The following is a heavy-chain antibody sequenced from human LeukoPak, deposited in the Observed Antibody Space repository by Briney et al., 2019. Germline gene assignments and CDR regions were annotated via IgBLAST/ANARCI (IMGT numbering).Heavy chain of an antibody. CDR1: GFSFNNYG. CDR2: IWYDGGNR. Sequence: GGSLRLSCAASGFSFNNYGMHWVRQAPGKGLEWVAIIWYDGGNRYHADSVKGRFTISRDNSKNTLYLQMNSLRADDTAVYYCARGARFCKSTSCFIDWGQGTLVTVSS. CDR3: ARGARFCKSTSCFID. J-gene: IGHJ4*02. D-gene: IGHD2-2*01. V-gene: IGHV3-33*08.